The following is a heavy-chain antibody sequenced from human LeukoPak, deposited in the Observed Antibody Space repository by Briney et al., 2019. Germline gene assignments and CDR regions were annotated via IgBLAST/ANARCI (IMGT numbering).Heavy chain of an antibody. V-gene: IGHV1-18*04. CDR3: ARGAMYYYDSSGYYLDY. CDR2: ISAYNGNT. Sequence: GASVKVSCKASGYTFTGYYMHWVRQAPGQGLEWMGWISAYNGNTNYAQKLQGRVTMTTDTSTSTAHMELRSLRSDDTAVYYCARGAMYYYDSSGYYLDYWGQGTLVTVSS. D-gene: IGHD3-22*01. J-gene: IGHJ4*02. CDR1: GYTFTGYY.